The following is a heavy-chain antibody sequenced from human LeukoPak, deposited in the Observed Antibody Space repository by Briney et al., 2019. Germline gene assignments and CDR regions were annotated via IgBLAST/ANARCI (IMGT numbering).Heavy chain of an antibody. Sequence: PGGTLRLSCAVSGFTFTSYWMNWVRQAPGKGLEGVVSIRQDGGEKSYVDSVKGRFTISRDNTKNSLYLQMSSLRPEDTAVYYCARDGTAPGLYFDLWGQGTLVTVSS. J-gene: IGHJ4*01. CDR1: GFTFTSYW. V-gene: IGHV3-7*01. CDR3: ARDGTAPGLYFDL. D-gene: IGHD6-13*01. CDR2: IRQDGGEK.